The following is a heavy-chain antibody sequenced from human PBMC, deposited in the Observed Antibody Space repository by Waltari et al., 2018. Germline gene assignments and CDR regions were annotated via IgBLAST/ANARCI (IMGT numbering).Heavy chain of an antibody. CDR2: INPSGGTT. CDR3: ARDNVIPAPARGGMDV. J-gene: IGHJ6*02. Sequence: QVQLVQSGAEVKKPGASVKVSCKASGYSFTSYYIHWVRQAPGQGLAGLGIINPSGGTTYHAQKVQGRVTMTRDTSTSTVYMELSSLISEDTAMYYCARDNVIPAPARGGMDVWGQGTTVTVSS. V-gene: IGHV1-46*04. D-gene: IGHD2-2*01. CDR1: GYSFTSYY.